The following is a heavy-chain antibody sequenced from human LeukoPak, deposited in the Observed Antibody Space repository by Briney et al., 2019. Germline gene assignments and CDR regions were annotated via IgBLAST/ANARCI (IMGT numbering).Heavy chain of an antibody. V-gene: IGHV3-21*01. CDR3: ARARDYYDSSGYGYYYYMDV. Sequence: PGGSLRLSCAASGFTFSSYSMNWVRQAPGKGLEWVSSISSSSSCIYYADSVKGRFTISRDNAKNSLYLQMNSLRAEDTAVYYCARARDYYDSSGYGYYYYMDVWGKGTTVTVSS. D-gene: IGHD3-22*01. J-gene: IGHJ6*03. CDR2: ISSSSSCI. CDR1: GFTFSSYS.